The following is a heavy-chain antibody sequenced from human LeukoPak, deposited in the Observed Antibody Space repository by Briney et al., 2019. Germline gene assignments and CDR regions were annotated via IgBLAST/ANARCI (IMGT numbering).Heavy chain of an antibody. J-gene: IGHJ4*02. CDR2: ISSSGNTI. CDR3: ARDTLSSSWYGTQPYFDY. CDR1: GFTFSSYA. Sequence: PGGSLRLSCAASGFTFSSYAMHWVRQAPGKGLEWVSYISSSGNTIYYADSVKGRFTISRDNAKNSLSLQMNSLRAEDTAVYYCARDTLSSSWYGTQPYFDYWGQGTLVTVSS. V-gene: IGHV3-48*03. D-gene: IGHD6-13*01.